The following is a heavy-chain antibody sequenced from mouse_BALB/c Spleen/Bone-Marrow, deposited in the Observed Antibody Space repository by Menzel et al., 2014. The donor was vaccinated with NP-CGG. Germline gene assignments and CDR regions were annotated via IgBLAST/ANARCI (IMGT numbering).Heavy chain of an antibody. Sequence: EVMLVESGGGLVQPGGSRKLSCAASGFTFSSFGMHWVRQAPEKGLEWVAYISSGSSTIYYADTVKGRFTISRDNPKNTPFLQMTSLRSEDTAMYYCATGTRDYWGQGTTLTVSS. CDR3: ATGTRDY. V-gene: IGHV5-17*02. J-gene: IGHJ2*01. CDR1: GFTFSSFG. D-gene: IGHD4-1*01. CDR2: ISSGSSTI.